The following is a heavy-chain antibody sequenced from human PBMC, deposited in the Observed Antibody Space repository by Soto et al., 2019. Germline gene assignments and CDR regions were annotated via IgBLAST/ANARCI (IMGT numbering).Heavy chain of an antibody. CDR3: TRATFGVGMDL. Sequence: EVQLVESGGGLVQPGGSLRLSCAAFGFTYNSYDMIWVRQVTGKGLEWIASMGGAGAREYSGSVKGRFIISRDNAKNSLDLQMDSLRVADTGVYYCTRATFGVGMDLWGHGTPVNVSS. CDR1: GFTYNSYD. J-gene: IGHJ6*02. CDR2: MGGAGAR. V-gene: IGHV3-13*01. D-gene: IGHD3-10*01.